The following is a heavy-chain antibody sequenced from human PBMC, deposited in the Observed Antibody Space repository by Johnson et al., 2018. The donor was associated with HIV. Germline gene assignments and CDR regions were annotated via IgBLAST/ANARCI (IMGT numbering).Heavy chain of an antibody. CDR2: ISWNSGSI. D-gene: IGHD3/OR15-3a*01. CDR1: GFTFDDYA. Sequence: VQLVESGGGLVQPGGSLRLSCAASGFTFDDYAMHWVRQAPGKGLEWVSGISWNSGSIGYADSVKGRFTISRDNAKNSLYLQMNSLRAEDTAVYYCAREFGQASSYAFDIWGQGTMVTVSS. V-gene: IGHV3-9*01. CDR3: AREFGQASSYAFDI. J-gene: IGHJ3*02.